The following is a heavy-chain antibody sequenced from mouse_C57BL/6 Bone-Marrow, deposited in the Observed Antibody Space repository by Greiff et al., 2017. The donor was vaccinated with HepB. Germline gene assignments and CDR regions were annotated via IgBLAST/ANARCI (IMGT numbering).Heavy chain of an antibody. CDR3: ARGTGTDWYFDV. J-gene: IGHJ1*03. CDR2: ISNLAYSI. D-gene: IGHD4-1*01. Sequence: EVKLQESGGGLVQPGGSLKLSCAASGFTFSDYGMAWVRQAPRKGPEWVAFISNLAYSIYYADTVTGRFTISRENAKNTLYLEMSSLRSEDTAMYYCARGTGTDWYFDVWGTGTTVTVSS. V-gene: IGHV5-15*01. CDR1: GFTFSDYG.